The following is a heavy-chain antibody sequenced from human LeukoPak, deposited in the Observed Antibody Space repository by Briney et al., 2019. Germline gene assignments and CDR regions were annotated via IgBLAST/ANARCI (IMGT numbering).Heavy chain of an antibody. J-gene: IGHJ4*02. Sequence: PGGSLRLSCAASGFTFSNYGMNWVRQAPGKGLEWVAAISYDGSNKYHADSVKGRFTISRDNSKNTLYLQMNSLRAEDTAVYYCARRGTSSSWAHFDYWGQGTLVTVSS. D-gene: IGHD6-13*01. CDR2: ISYDGSNK. V-gene: IGHV3-30*03. CDR1: GFTFSNYG. CDR3: ARRGTSSSWAHFDY.